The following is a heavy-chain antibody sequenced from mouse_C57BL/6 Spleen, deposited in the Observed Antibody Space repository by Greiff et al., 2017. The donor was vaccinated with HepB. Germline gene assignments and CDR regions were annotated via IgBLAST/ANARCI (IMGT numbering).Heavy chain of an antibody. CDR1: GFTFSSYA. J-gene: IGHJ2*01. D-gene: IGHD2-5*01. Sequence: EVMLVESGGGLVKPGGSLKLSCAASGFTFSSYAMSWVRQTPEKRLEWVATISDGGSYTYYPDNVKGRFTISRDNAKNNLYLQMSHLKSEDTAMYYCASDQGYSNYFDYWGQGTTLTVSS. CDR2: ISDGGSYT. CDR3: ASDQGYSNYFDY. V-gene: IGHV5-4*03.